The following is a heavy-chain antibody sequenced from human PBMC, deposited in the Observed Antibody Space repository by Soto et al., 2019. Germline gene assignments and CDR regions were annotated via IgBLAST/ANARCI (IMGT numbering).Heavy chain of an antibody. CDR2: INWNSGGI. D-gene: IGHD6-19*01. CDR3: AKDMGRAVSGIFDY. Sequence: EVQLVESGGGLVQPGRSLRLSCAASGFTFVDYAMHWVRQAPGKGLEWVSGINWNSGGIGYVDSVKGRFTISRDNAKNSLYLQINSLRAEDTALYYCAKDMGRAVSGIFDYWGQGTLVTVSS. V-gene: IGHV3-9*01. CDR1: GFTFVDYA. J-gene: IGHJ4*02.